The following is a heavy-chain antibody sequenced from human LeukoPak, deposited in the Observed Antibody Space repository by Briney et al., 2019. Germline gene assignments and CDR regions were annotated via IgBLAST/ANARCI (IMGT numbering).Heavy chain of an antibody. Sequence: GGSLRLSCAASGFTFSDYYMSWIRQAPGKGLEWVSYISSSGSTIYYADSVKGRFTISRDNAKNSLYLQMNSLRAEDTAVCYCAKSTGSSSSLAVDYWGQGTLVTVSS. CDR1: GFTFSDYY. V-gene: IGHV3-11*01. CDR2: ISSSGSTI. D-gene: IGHD6-6*01. CDR3: AKSTGSSSSLAVDY. J-gene: IGHJ4*02.